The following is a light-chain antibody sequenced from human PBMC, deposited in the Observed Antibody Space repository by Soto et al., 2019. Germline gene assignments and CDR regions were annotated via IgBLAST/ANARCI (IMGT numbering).Light chain of an antibody. CDR1: QNIRGNE. V-gene: IGKV3-20*01. CDR2: RGS. J-gene: IGKJ1*01. CDR3: QHYGTPPPWT. Sequence: VLTQSPGTLSLSPGERTTLSCRASQNIRGNELAWYQQKPGQPPRLLIYRGSSMAPGIPDRFSGRGSGTEFTLTISRLQPEDFAVYYCQHYGTPPPWTFGQGTKVEIK.